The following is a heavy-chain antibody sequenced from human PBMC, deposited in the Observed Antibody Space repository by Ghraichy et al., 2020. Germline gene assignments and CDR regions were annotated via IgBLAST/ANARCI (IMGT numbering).Heavy chain of an antibody. D-gene: IGHD3-10*01. CDR2: IKKDGSEK. V-gene: IGHV3-7*01. J-gene: IGHJ4*02. CDR3: AGSSGWLTDS. Sequence: GESLNISCVGSGFTFRDYWMTWFRRAPGKGLEWVANIKKDGSEKYYVDSVRGRFTISRDNAKNALYLQMNSLRGADTAVYYCAGSSGWLTDSWGQGTLVTVSS. CDR1: GFTFRDYW.